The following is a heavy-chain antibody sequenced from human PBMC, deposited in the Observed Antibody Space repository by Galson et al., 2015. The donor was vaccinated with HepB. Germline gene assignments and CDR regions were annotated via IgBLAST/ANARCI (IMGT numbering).Heavy chain of an antibody. V-gene: IGHV3-23*01. CDR2: ISGSGGST. J-gene: IGHJ4*02. D-gene: IGHD3-22*01. CDR1: GFTFSSYA. CDR3: AKDSGAVVGGYYDSSGLDY. Sequence: SLRLSCAASGFTFSSYAMSWVRQAPGKGLEWVSAISGSGGSTYYADSVKGRFTISRDNSKNTLYLQMNSLRAEDTAVYYCAKDSGAVVGGYYDSSGLDYWGQGTLVTVSS.